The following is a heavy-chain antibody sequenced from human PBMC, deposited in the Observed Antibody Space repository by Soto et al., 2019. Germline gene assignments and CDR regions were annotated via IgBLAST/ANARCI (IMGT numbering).Heavy chain of an antibody. CDR3: ARHGPGGSYSDY. CDR2: IYYSGST. CDR1: GGSITRGGYY. D-gene: IGHD1-26*01. Sequence: ETLSLTCTVSGGSITRGGYYWGWIRQPPGKGLEWIGSIYYSGSTYYNPSLKSRVTISVDTSKNQFSLKLSSVTAADTAVYYCARHGPGGSYSDYWGQGTLVTVSS. J-gene: IGHJ4*02. V-gene: IGHV4-39*01.